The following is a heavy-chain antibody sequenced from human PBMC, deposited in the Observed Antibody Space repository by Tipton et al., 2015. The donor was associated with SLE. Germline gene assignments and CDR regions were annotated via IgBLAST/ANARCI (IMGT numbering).Heavy chain of an antibody. Sequence: TLSLTCTVQGGSFNDYCWSWIRQPPGKGLEWIGEINHRSMTNYNPALKSRVTISVDTSKNQFSLCLRSVTAAETAVYYCARHIIKEGGYHYYYMDVWGKGTTVTVSS. CDR2: INHRSMT. D-gene: IGHD1-14*01. J-gene: IGHJ6*03. CDR3: ARHIIKEGGYHYYYMDV. V-gene: IGHV4-34*01. CDR1: GGSFNDYC.